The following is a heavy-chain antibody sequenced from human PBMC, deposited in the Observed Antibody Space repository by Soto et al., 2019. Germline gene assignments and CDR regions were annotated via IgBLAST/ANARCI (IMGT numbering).Heavy chain of an antibody. Sequence: VVSLILSCSSSVFTFSTSSISWVLQAPGKWLEWVSAITGSGACTYYSDTVKGRFTISRDNSKNTLYLQMNSLRAEDTAVYYCAHMGVWGQGNTVNVSS. J-gene: IGHJ6*01. V-gene: IGHV3-23*01. CDR3: AHMGV. CDR2: ITGSGACT. CDR1: VFTFSTSS.